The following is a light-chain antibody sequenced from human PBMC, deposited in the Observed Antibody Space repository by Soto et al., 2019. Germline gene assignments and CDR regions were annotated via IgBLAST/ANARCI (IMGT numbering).Light chain of an antibody. CDR2: MAS. V-gene: IGKV1-5*03. Sequence: DVQMTQSPSTLSASIGDTVTITCRASQTVVSWMAWYQQKPGSPPKLLIYMASILESGVPSRFSGRGSGTEFTLTISGLQPDDLGTYYCQQYNSYPRRFGEGTK. J-gene: IGKJ2*01. CDR3: QQYNSYPRR. CDR1: QTVVSW.